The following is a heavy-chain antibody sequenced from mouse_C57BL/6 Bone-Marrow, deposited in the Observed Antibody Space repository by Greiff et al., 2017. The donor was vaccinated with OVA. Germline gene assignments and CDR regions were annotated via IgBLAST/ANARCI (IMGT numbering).Heavy chain of an antibody. CDR3: TLSGTYLCYFAY. Sequence: VQLQQSGAELVRPGASVKLSCTASGFNIKDDYMHWVKQRPEQGLEWIGWIDPENGDTEYASKFQGKATIPADTSSNTAYLQLRSLTSVDTAVSSFTLSGTYLCYFAYWGQGTTLTVSS. V-gene: IGHV14-4*01. CDR1: GFNIKDDY. D-gene: IGHD5-1*01. CDR2: IDPENGDT. J-gene: IGHJ2*01.